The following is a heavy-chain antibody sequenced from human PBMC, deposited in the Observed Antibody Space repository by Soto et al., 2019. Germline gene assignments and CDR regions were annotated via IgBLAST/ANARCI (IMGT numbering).Heavy chain of an antibody. CDR2: ISSSSSTI. CDR1: GFTFSSYS. D-gene: IGHD2-15*01. CDR3: ARDAGYCSGGSCCFDC. J-gene: IGHJ4*02. Sequence: GGSLRLSCAASGFTFSSYSMNWVRQAPGKGLEWVSYISSSSSTIYYADSVKGRFTISRDNAKNSLYLQMNSLRGEDTAVYYCARDAGYCSGGSCCFDCWGQGTLVTVSS. V-gene: IGHV3-48*01.